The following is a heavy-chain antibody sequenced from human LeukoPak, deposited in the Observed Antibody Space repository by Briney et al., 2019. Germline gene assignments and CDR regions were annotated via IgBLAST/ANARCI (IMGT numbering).Heavy chain of an antibody. Sequence: PSETLSLTCTVSGGSISSYYWSWIRQPPGKGLEWIGYIYYSGSTNYNPSLKSRVTISVDTSKNQFSLKLSSVTAADTAVYYCASWAPVGSWGAFGIWGQGTMVTVSS. J-gene: IGHJ3*02. CDR1: GGSISSYY. D-gene: IGHD3-16*01. CDR3: ASWAPVGSWGAFGI. CDR2: IYYSGST. V-gene: IGHV4-59*01.